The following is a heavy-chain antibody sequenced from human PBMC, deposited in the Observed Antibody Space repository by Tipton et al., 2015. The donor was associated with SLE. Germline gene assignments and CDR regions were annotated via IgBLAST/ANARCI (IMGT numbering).Heavy chain of an antibody. V-gene: IGHV4-34*01. J-gene: IGHJ4*02. CDR1: GGSFSGYY. CDR3: ARDPITIFGVVIPTEFDY. CDR2: IYYSGST. D-gene: IGHD3-3*01. Sequence: LRLSCAVYGGSFSGYYWSWIRQPPGKGLEWIGSIYYSGSTYYKPSLKSRVTISVDTSKNQFSLKLSSVTAADTAVYYCARDPITIFGVVIPTEFDYWGQGTLVTVSS.